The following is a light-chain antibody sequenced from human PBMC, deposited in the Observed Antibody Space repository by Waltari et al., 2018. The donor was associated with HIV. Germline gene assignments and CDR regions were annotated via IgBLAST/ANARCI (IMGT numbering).Light chain of an antibody. V-gene: IGKV2-28*01. CDR1: QSLLHTLGYNY. J-gene: IGKJ1*01. Sequence: DIVLTQSPRSLPVSPGEPATISCRSSQSLLHTLGYNYLDWYLQKPGQSPQLLIYLGSYRASGVPDRFSGSGAGTDFTLKISRVEAEDVGVYYCMQGLQIPWTFGQGTKVEIK. CDR2: LGS. CDR3: MQGLQIPWT.